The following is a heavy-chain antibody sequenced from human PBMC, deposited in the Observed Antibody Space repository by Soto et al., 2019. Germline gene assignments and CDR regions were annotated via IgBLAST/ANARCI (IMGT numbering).Heavy chain of an antibody. V-gene: IGHV3-21*01. D-gene: IGHD4-17*01. CDR2: ISSSSTYI. J-gene: IGHJ4*02. Sequence: EVQLVESGGGLVKPGGSLRLSCAASGFTFSNYNMNWVRQAPGKGLEWVSSISSSSTYIYYAHSVKGRFTIYRDTAKNSLYLQMNSLRAEDTAVYYCARDHDYGDYAFDYWGQGTLVTVSS. CDR3: ARDHDYGDYAFDY. CDR1: GFTFSNYN.